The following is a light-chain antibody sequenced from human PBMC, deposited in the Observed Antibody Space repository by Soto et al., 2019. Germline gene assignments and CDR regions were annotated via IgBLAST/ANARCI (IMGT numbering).Light chain of an antibody. CDR1: QSVSSN. CDR2: GAS. J-gene: IGKJ1*01. CDR3: QQYNNWPFWT. Sequence: TQSPATLSVSPGGRATLSCRASQSVSSNLAWYQQKPGQAPRLLIYGASTRATGIPARFSGSGSGTEFTLTISSLQSEDFAVYYCQQYNNWPFWTFGQGTKVDI. V-gene: IGKV3-15*01.